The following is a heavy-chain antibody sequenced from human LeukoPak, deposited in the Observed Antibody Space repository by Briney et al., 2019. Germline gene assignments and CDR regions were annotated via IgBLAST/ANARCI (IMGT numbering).Heavy chain of an antibody. CDR3: GVVPAAPDSRPHQIDP. CDR2: ISSSSSYI. Sequence: GGSLRLSCAASGFTFSSYSMNWVRQAPGKGLEWVSSISSSSSYIYYADSVKGRFTISRDNAKNSLYLQMNSLRAKDTAVYYCGVVPAAPDSRPHQIDPWGQGTLVTVSS. D-gene: IGHD2-2*01. V-gene: IGHV3-21*01. CDR1: GFTFSSYS. J-gene: IGHJ5*02.